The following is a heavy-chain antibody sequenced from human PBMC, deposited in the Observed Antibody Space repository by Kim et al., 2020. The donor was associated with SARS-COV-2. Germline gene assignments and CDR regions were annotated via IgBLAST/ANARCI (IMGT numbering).Heavy chain of an antibody. D-gene: IGHD5-18*01. J-gene: IGHJ4*02. V-gene: IGHV4-34*01. Sequence: SETLSLTCAVYGGSFSGYYWSWIRQPPGKGLEWIGEINHSGSTNYNPSLKSRVTISVDTSKNQFSLKLSSVTAADTAVYYRARGRWIQLWLFYDYWGQGTLVTVSS. CDR1: GGSFSGYY. CDR3: ARGRWIQLWLFYDY. CDR2: INHSGST.